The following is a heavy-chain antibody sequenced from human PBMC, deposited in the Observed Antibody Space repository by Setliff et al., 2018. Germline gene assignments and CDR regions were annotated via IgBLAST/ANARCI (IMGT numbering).Heavy chain of an antibody. Sequence: SETLSLTCTVSGGSISSSTFYWGWIRQPPGKGLEWIGSINYYGSIFNDGTTYSTYYNPSLKSRVTMSVDMSKNQFSLKLRSVTAADTAVYYCAREETHNDSTGNLVPYYVDYWGQGAPVTVSS. V-gene: IGHV4-39*07. CDR2: INYYGSIFNDGTTYST. J-gene: IGHJ4*02. CDR3: AREETHNDSTGNLVPYYVDY. D-gene: IGHD3-22*01. CDR1: GGSISSSTFY.